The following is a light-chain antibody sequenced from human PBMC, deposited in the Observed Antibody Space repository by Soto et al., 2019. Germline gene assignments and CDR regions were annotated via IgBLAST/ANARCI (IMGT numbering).Light chain of an antibody. CDR2: EVS. J-gene: IGLJ1*01. CDR3: SSYTSSDTNV. V-gene: IGLV2-14*01. CDR1: RSDVGGYNY. Sequence: QSALTQPASVSGSPGQSITISCTGTRSDVGGYNYASWYQQHPGEAPKLMIYEVSNQPSGVSNRFSGSKSGNTASLTISGLQAEDEADSYCSSYTSSDTNVFGNGTKVTLL.